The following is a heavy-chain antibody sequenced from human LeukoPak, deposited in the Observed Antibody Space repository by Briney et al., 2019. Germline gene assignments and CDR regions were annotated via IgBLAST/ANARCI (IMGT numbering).Heavy chain of an antibody. D-gene: IGHD2-2*01. CDR3: ARMGYCTSTTCYHYFEY. J-gene: IGHJ4*02. CDR2: ISYEGAYK. CDR1: GFTFSSYA. V-gene: IGHV3-30*04. Sequence: PGGSLRLSCGASGFTFSSYAMYWVRQAPAKGLEWVATISYEGAYKFYADSVKGRCTIPRDNSMNTLYLQVNSLSAEDTAVYYCARMGYCTSTTCYHYFEYWGQGTLVTVSS.